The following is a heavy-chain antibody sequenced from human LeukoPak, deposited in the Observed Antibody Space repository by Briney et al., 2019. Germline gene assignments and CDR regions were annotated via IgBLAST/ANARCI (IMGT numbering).Heavy chain of an antibody. D-gene: IGHD2-15*01. J-gene: IGHJ6*03. Sequence: GGSLRLSCAASGFTFSSYAMSWVRQAPGKGLEWVSGISGSGGTTYHADSVKGRFTISRDNSKNTLYLQMNSLRAEDTAVYYCAKEGRYCSGGSCYSGDFSYYMDVWGEGTKVTVSS. CDR3: AKEGRYCSGGSCYSGDFSYYMDV. CDR1: GFTFSSYA. CDR2: ISGSGGTT. V-gene: IGHV3-23*01.